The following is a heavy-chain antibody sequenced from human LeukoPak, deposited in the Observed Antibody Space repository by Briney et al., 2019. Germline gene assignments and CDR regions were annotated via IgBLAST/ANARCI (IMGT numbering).Heavy chain of an antibody. CDR1: GYTFTSYY. D-gene: IGHD2-15*01. J-gene: IGHJ2*01. CDR3: ARDRGGRCSGGSCYPHWYFDL. V-gene: IGHV1-46*01. Sequence: ASVKVSCKASGYTFTSYYMHGVRQAPGQGLEWMGIINPSGGSTSYAQKFQGRVTMSRDMSTSTVYMELSSLRSEDTAVYYCARDRGGRCSGGSCYPHWYFDLWGRGTMVTVSS. CDR2: INPSGGST.